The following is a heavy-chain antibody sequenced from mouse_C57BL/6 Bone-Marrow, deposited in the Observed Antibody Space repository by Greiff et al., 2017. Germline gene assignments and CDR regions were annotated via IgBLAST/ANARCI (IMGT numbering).Heavy chain of an antibody. V-gene: IGHV1-82*01. D-gene: IGHD1-1*01. CDR1: SYAFSSSW. CDR3: ARWPYGSSSYYAMDY. CDR2: IYPGDGDT. Sequence: QVQLQQSGPELVKPGASVKISCKASSYAFSSSWMNWVKQRPGKGLEWIGRIYPGDGDTNYNGKFKGKATLTADKSSSTAYMQLSSLTSEDSAVYFCARWPYGSSSYYAMDYWGQGTSVTVSS. J-gene: IGHJ4*01.